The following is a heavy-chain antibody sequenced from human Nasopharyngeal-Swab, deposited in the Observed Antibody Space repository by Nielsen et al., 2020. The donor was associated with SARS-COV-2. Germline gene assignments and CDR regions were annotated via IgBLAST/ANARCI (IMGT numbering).Heavy chain of an antibody. D-gene: IGHD2-2*01. CDR2: MNPNSGNT. J-gene: IGHJ6*02. V-gene: IGHV1-8*03. Sequence: ASVQVSCKASGYTFTSYDINWVRQATGQGLEWMGWMNPNSGNTGYAQKFQGRVTITRNTSISTAYMELSSLRSEDTAVYYCARGGIVVVPAAPSDYYYGMDVWGQGTTVTVSS. CDR3: ARGGIVVVPAAPSDYYYGMDV. CDR1: GYTFTSYD.